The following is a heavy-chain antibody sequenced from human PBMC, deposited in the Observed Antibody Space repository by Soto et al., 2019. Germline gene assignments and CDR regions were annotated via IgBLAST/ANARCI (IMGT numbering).Heavy chain of an antibody. D-gene: IGHD3-22*01. J-gene: IGHJ3*02. Sequence: SETLSLTCTVAGGSISSYYWSWIRQPPGKGLEWIGYIYYSGSTNYNPSLKSRVTISVDTSKNQFSLKLSSVTAADTAVYYCARDQRRGYYDSSGYRAFDIWGQGTMATVSS. V-gene: IGHV4-59*01. CDR3: ARDQRRGYYDSSGYRAFDI. CDR2: IYYSGST. CDR1: GGSISSYY.